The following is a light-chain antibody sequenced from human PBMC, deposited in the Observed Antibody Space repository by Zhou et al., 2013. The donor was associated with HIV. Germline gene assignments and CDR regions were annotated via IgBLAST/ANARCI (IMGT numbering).Light chain of an antibody. CDR1: QSISTW. Sequence: IQMTQSPSTLSASVGDRVTITCRASQSISTWLAWYQQRRGQAPKLLIYKASNLESGVPSRFSGSGSGTDFTLSISSLQPEDFATYYCQQAVTLLGTFGGGTKVEVK. J-gene: IGKJ4*01. CDR2: KAS. CDR3: QQAVTLLGT. V-gene: IGKV1-5*03.